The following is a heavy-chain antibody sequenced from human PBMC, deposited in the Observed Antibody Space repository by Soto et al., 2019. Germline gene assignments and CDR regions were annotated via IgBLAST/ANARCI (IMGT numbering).Heavy chain of an antibody. Sequence: EVQLLESGGGLVQPGGSLRLSCVVSGLTSRSHAMRWVRQAPGQGLEWVAGISGGGYTAYYPDSVRGRFTISRDNSKSTVYLQIDNLRADDTAVYYGEKAQRGATIKSNFDYWGQGTLVTVSS. CDR1: GLTSRSHA. D-gene: IGHD5-12*01. V-gene: IGHV3-23*01. CDR3: EKAQRGATIKSNFDY. CDR2: ISGGGYTA. J-gene: IGHJ4*02.